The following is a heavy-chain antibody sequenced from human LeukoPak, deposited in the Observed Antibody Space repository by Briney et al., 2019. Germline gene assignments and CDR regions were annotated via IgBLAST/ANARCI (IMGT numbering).Heavy chain of an antibody. CDR3: ARDSDSSGYYYDY. CDR1: GGTFSSYA. V-gene: IGHV1-69*04. Sequence: ASVKVSCKASGGTFSSYAISWVRQAPGQGLEWMGRIIPIFGIANYAQKFQGRVTITADKSTNTAYMELSSLRSEDTAVYYCARDSDSSGYYYDYWGQGTLVTVSS. D-gene: IGHD3-22*01. CDR2: IIPIFGIA. J-gene: IGHJ4*02.